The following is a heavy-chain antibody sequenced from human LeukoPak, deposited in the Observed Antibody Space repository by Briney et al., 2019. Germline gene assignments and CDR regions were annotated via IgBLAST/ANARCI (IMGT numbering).Heavy chain of an antibody. Sequence: GTSLRLSCATSGFPFSQHGYHWVRQAPGKGLEWTAIIWVDGTRKYYADSVEGRFTISRDNSKSTLYLQIDSLRPEDTAVYYYVDVLVPAAFWHFDVWGRGTQVTVSS. D-gene: IGHD2-2*01. J-gene: IGHJ2*01. CDR2: IWVDGTRK. CDR3: VDVLVPAAFWHFDV. V-gene: IGHV3-33*01. CDR1: GFPFSQHG.